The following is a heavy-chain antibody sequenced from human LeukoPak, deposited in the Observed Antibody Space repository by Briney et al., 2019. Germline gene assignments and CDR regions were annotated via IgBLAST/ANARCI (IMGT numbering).Heavy chain of an antibody. CDR1: GFTFSSYA. CDR3: ARDRAVGTYDAFDI. V-gene: IGHV3-21*01. J-gene: IGHJ3*02. CDR2: ISSSSSYI. Sequence: PGRSLRLSCAASGFTFSSYAMHWVRQAPGKGLEWVSSISSSSSYIYYADSVKGRFTISRDNAKNSLYLQMNSLRAEDTAVYYCARDRAVGTYDAFDIWGQGTMVTVSS. D-gene: IGHD1-1*01.